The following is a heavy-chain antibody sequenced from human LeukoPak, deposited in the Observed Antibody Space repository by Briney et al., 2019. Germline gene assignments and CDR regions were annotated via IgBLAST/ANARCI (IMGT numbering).Heavy chain of an antibody. Sequence: GGSLRLSCAASGFTFSSYGMHWVRQAPGKGLEWVAVISYDGSNKYYADSVKGRFTISRDNSKNTLYLQMNSLRAEDTAVYYCAAYRLPDSFDYWGQGTLVTVSS. D-gene: IGHD4-17*01. V-gene: IGHV3-30*03. CDR1: GFTFSSYG. J-gene: IGHJ4*02. CDR3: AAYRLPDSFDY. CDR2: ISYDGSNK.